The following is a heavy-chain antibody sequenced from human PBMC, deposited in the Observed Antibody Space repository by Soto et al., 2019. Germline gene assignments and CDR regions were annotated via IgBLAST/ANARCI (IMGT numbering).Heavy chain of an antibody. J-gene: IGHJ6*02. CDR2: ISYDGSNK. CDR3: AKDRGCGGDCYSGYYYYGMDV. V-gene: IGHV3-30*18. Sequence: GGSLRLSCAASGFTFSSYGMHWVRQAPGKGLEWVAVISYDGSNKYYADSVKGRFTISRDNSKNTLYLQMNSLRAEDTAVYYCAKDRGCGGDCYSGYYYYGMDVWGQGTTVTVSS. CDR1: GFTFSSYG. D-gene: IGHD2-21*02.